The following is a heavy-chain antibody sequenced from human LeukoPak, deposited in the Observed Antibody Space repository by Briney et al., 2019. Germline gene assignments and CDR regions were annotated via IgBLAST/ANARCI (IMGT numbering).Heavy chain of an antibody. V-gene: IGHV3-21*01. CDR2: ISTSSIYI. D-gene: IGHD4-23*01. CDR1: GFIFSSYS. CDR3: ARGQDTVVTSRDAFDI. Sequence: GGSLRLSCADSGFIFSSYSMNWVRQAPGKGLEWVSSISTSSIYIYYADSVKGRFTISRDNAKNSLYLQMNSLRAEDTAVYYCARGQDTVVTSRDAFDIWGQGTMVTVSS. J-gene: IGHJ3*02.